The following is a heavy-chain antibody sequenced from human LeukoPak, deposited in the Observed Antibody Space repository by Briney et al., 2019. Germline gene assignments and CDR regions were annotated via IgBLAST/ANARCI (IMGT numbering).Heavy chain of an antibody. D-gene: IGHD1-14*01. CDR1: GFTFSDYW. CDR3: ARDGEPFDS. J-gene: IGHJ4*02. CDR2: IKQDGTKK. Sequence: GGSLRLSCAASGFTFSDYWMNWVRQAPGKGLEWVANIKQDGTKKYYVDSVKGRFTISRDNAKNSLSLQMNSLRAEDTAVYYCARDGEPFDSWGQGTLVTVSS. V-gene: IGHV3-7*04.